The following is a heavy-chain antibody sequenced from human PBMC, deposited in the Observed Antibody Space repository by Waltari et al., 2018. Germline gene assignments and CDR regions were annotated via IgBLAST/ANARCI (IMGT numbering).Heavy chain of an antibody. V-gene: IGHV3-7*01. CDR1: GFTFSTYW. CDR2: RKVDGSQK. J-gene: IGHJ4*02. D-gene: IGHD4-4*01. Sequence: EVHLVESGGGLVQPGGSLRLSCAASGFTFSTYWMTWVRQAPGKGLEWLANRKVDGSQKTYVDSVKGRFTISRDTANNSLYLQINSLRAEDTAVYYCARDPHYSNFDYWGQGTLVTVSS. CDR3: ARDPHYSNFDY.